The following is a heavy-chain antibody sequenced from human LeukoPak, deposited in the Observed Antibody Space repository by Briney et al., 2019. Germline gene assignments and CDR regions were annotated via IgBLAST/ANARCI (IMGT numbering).Heavy chain of an antibody. Sequence: GGSLRLSCAASGFTFDDYGMSWVRQAPGKGLEWVSGINWNGGSTGYADSVKGRFTISRDNAKNSLYLQMNSLRTEDTALYYCAKAYYGDSFYYYGMDVWGQGTTVTVSS. D-gene: IGHD4-17*01. CDR2: INWNGGST. V-gene: IGHV3-20*04. CDR3: AKAYYGDSFYYYGMDV. CDR1: GFTFDDYG. J-gene: IGHJ6*02.